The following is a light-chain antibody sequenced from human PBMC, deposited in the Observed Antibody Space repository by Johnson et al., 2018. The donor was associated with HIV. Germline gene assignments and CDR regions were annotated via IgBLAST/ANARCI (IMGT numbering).Light chain of an antibody. J-gene: IGLJ1*01. CDR2: DSN. V-gene: IGLV1-51*01. Sequence: QSVLTQPPSLSATPGQNITISCSGNSSNIGSNYVSWYQQLPGTAPKLLIYDSNKRPSGIPDRFSGSKSGTSATLGIPGLQSGDEADYYCGAWDSSLSGFVFGTGTKVTVL. CDR3: GAWDSSLSGFV. CDR1: SSNIGSNY.